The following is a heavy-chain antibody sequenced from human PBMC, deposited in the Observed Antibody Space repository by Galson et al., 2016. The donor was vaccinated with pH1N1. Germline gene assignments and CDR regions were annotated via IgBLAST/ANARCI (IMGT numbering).Heavy chain of an antibody. CDR2: FSGGTA. Sequence: SLRISCAASGFTFSNYAMSWVRQAPGKGLEWVSGFSGGTALYADSVKDRFTISRDNLQNTFYLQMNSLRAEDTAIYYCTRDAWGWLFDSWGQGTLVTVSS. V-gene: IGHV3-23*01. CDR1: GFTFSNYA. D-gene: IGHD3-16*01. J-gene: IGHJ4*02. CDR3: TRDAWGWLFDS.